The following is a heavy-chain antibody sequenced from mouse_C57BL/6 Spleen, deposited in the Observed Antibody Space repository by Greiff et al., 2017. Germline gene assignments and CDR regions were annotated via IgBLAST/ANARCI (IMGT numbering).Heavy chain of an antibody. CDR1: GYAFSSYW. D-gene: IGHD1-1*01. CDR3: AGEEDYYGSGYRTWFAY. Sequence: QVQLKQSGAELVKPGASVTISCKASGYAFSSYWMNWVKQRPGKGLEWIGQIDPGDGDTNYNGKFKGKATLTVDKSSSTAYMQLRSLTSEDSAVYFGAGEEDYYGSGYRTWFAYWGQGTLLTVSA. V-gene: IGHV1-80*01. J-gene: IGHJ3*01. CDR2: IDPGDGDT.